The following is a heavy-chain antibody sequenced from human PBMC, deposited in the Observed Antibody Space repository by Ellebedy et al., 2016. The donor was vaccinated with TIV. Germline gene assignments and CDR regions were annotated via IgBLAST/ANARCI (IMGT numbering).Heavy chain of an antibody. CDR1: GFAFSNCA. D-gene: IGHD3-16*01. J-gene: IGHJ4*02. Sequence: GESLKISCAASGFAFSNCAMSWVRQAPGKGLEWVSAIGESGAGTFYADSVKGRFTISRDNSKNTLYLQMNSLRGEDTAVYYCAKDRGGHGDLFDYWGQGTLVTVSS. CDR2: IGESGAGT. CDR3: AKDRGGHGDLFDY. V-gene: IGHV3-23*01.